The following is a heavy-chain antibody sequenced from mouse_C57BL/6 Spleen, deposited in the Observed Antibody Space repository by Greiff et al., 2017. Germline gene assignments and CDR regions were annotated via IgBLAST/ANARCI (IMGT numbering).Heavy chain of an antibody. J-gene: IGHJ2*01. CDR3: ARSDYGSRDY. Sequence: EVQLQQSGPELVKPGASVKISCKASGYTFTDYYMNWVKQSHGKSLEWIGDINPNNCGTSYNQNVKGKATLTVDKSSSTAYMELRSLTSEDSAVYYCARSDYGSRDYWGQGTTLTVSS. CDR1: GYTFTDYY. D-gene: IGHD1-1*01. V-gene: IGHV1-26*01. CDR2: INPNNCGT.